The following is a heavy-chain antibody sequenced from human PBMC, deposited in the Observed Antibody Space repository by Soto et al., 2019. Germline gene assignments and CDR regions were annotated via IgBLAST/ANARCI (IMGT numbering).Heavy chain of an antibody. Sequence: EVQLVESGGRLGQPGGSLRLSCAASGFTFNSYEMTWVRQAPGKGLEWISYISDSGHTIHYADSVKGRFTISRDSADNSLYLQMDSLKAKDTAVYYCARIGAGGWDIPFDVWGQGTLVTVSS. D-gene: IGHD6-19*01. J-gene: IGHJ4*02. CDR1: GFTFNSYE. V-gene: IGHV3-48*03. CDR3: ARIGAGGWDIPFDV. CDR2: ISDSGHTI.